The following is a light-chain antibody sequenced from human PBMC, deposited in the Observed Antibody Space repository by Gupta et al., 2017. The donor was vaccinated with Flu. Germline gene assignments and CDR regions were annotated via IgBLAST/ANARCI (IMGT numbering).Light chain of an antibody. J-gene: IGKJ4*01. CDR2: WAA. CDR1: QSVLYSSNNKNY. Sequence: LGARATINCKSSQSVLYSSNNKNYLAWYQQKPGQHPKLLIYWAATRESGVPDRFSGSGSGTDFTLTISSLHAEDVAVYYCQQYYSTPPLTFGGGTKVEIK. CDR3: QQYYSTPPLT. V-gene: IGKV4-1*01.